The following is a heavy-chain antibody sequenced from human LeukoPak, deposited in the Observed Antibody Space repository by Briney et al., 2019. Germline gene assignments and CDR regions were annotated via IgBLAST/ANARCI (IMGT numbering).Heavy chain of an antibody. D-gene: IGHD3-16*01. J-gene: IGHJ3*02. CDR2: LYPGGDI. V-gene: IGHV3-53*01. CDR3: VRGPRYYDDSGFHYGVFDI. CDR1: EVTVTSNY. Sequence: PGGSLRLSCAASEVTVTSNYMSWVRQAPGKGLQWVSVLYPGGDIYYADSVKGRFIISRDSSKNTVSLQMNSLTADDTAVYYCVRGPRYYDDSGFHYGVFDIWGQGTVVTVSS.